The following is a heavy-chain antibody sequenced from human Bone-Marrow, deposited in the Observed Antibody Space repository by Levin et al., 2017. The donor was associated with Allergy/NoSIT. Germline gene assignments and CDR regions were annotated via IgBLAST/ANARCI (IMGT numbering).Heavy chain of an antibody. Sequence: LSLTFAASGLSFSNYDMNWVRQAPGKGLEWVSSISGGSSRIYYADSVKGRFTISRDNAKNSLYLQMNSLRVEDTAVYYCASWAMFYYDGSDFDYFYYGMDVWGQGTTVTVSS. CDR1: GLSFSNYD. J-gene: IGHJ6*02. V-gene: IGHV3-21*06. CDR3: ASWAMFYYDGSDFDYFYYGMDV. D-gene: IGHD3-16*01. CDR2: ISGGSSRI.